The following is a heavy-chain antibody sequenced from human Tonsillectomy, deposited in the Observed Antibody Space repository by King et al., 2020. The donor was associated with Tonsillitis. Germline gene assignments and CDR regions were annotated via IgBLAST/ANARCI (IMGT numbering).Heavy chain of an antibody. CDR2: INPSGGST. D-gene: IGHD2-2*03. CDR1: GYTFTNYL. V-gene: IGHV1-46*03. J-gene: IGHJ4*02. CDR3: VRDGYCSSNSCKFDY. Sequence: QLVQSGAEVKKPGASVKVSCKASGYTFTNYLMHWVRQAPRQGLEWMGIINPSGGSTKYAQKFQGRVTVTRDTSTSTVYMEMSSLRSEDTAVYYCVRDGYCSSNSCKFDYWGQGTLVTVSS.